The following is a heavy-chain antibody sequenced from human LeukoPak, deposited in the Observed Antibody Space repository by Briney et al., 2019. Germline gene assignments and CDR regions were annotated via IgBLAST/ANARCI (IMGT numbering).Heavy chain of an antibody. V-gene: IGHV4-59*01. CDR2: IYYSGST. CDR3: ARDRYCSSTSCSPDAFDI. D-gene: IGHD2-2*01. CDR1: GGSISSYY. J-gene: IGHJ3*02. Sequence: PSETLSLTCTVPGGSISSYYWSWIRQPPGKGLEWIGYIYYSGSTNYNPSLKSRVTISVDTSKNQFSLKLSSVTAADTAVYYCARDRYCSSTSCSPDAFDIWGQGTMVTVSS.